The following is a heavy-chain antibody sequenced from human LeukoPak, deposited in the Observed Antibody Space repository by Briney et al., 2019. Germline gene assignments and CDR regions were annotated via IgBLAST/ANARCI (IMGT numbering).Heavy chain of an antibody. CDR3: AKDPYSSGWHHFDY. D-gene: IGHD6-19*01. J-gene: IGHJ4*02. CDR2: INWNSGSI. V-gene: IGHV3-9*01. CDR1: GFTFDDYA. Sequence: PGGSLRLSCAASGFTFDDYAMHWVRQAPGKGLEWVSSINWNSGSIGYADSVKGRFTISRDNAKNFLYLQMNSLRAEDTGLYYCAKDPYSSGWHHFDYWGQGILVTVSS.